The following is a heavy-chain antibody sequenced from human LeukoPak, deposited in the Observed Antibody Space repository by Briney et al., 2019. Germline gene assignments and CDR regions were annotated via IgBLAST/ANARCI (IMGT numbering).Heavy chain of an antibody. CDR3: ASTGVPAYYYYGMDV. J-gene: IGHJ6*02. V-gene: IGHV4-39*01. CDR2: IYYSGST. Sequence: SETLSLTCTVSGGSISSSSYYWGWIRQPPGKGLEWIGSIYYSGSTYYNPSLKSRVTISVDTSKNQFSLKLSSVTAADTAVYYCASTGVPAYYYYGMDVWGQGTTVTVSS. D-gene: IGHD2-2*01. CDR1: GGSISSSSYY.